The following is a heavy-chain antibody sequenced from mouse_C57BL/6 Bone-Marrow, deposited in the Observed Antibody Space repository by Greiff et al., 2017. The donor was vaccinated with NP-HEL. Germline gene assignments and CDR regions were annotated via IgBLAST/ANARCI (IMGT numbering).Heavy chain of an antibody. V-gene: IGHV1-61*01. CDR1: GYTFTSYW. CDR3: AREGHSNSFDY. D-gene: IGHD2-5*01. Sequence: VQLQQPGAELVRPGSSVKLSCKASGYTFTSYWMDWVKQRPGQGLEWIGNIYPSDSETHYNQKFKDKAILTVDKSSSTAYMQLSSLTSEDSAVYYCAREGHSNSFDYWGQGTTLTVSS. CDR2: IYPSDSET. J-gene: IGHJ2*01.